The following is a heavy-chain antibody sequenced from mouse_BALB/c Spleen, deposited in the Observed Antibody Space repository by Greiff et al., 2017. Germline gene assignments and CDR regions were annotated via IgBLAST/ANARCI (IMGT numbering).Heavy chain of an antibody. CDR2: ISCYNGAT. CDR3: ARSGDYYGSSSGYAMDD. Sequence: LVKTGASVKISCKASGYSFTGYYMHWVKQSHGKSLEWIGYISCYNGATSYNQKFKGKATFTVDTSSSTAYMQFNSLTSEDSAVYYCARSGDYYGSSSGYAMDDWGQGTSVTVSS. D-gene: IGHD1-1*01. J-gene: IGHJ4*01. CDR1: GYSFTGYY. V-gene: IGHV1S34*01.